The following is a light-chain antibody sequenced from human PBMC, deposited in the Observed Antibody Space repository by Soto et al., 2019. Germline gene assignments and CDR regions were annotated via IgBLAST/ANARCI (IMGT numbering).Light chain of an antibody. Sequence: QSVLTQPASVSGSPGQSITISCTGTSSDAGSYNLVSWYQQHPGKAPKLMIYEGSKRPSGVSNRFSGSKSGNTASLTISGLQAEDEADYYCCSYAGSSTSLLYVFGTGTKLTVL. V-gene: IGLV2-23*01. CDR1: SSDAGSYNL. J-gene: IGLJ1*01. CDR2: EGS. CDR3: CSYAGSSTSLLYV.